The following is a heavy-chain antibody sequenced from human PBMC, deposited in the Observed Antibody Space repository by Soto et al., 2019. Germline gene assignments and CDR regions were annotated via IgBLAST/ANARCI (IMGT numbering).Heavy chain of an antibody. V-gene: IGHV4-31*03. D-gene: IGHD3-10*01. CDR2: IYYSGST. CDR1: GGSVSSSGSY. Sequence: QVQLQESGPGLVEASQTLSLTCSVSGGSVSSSGSYWSWIRQRPGNGLEWIGYIYYSGSTKYNPSPQSRLSLSIDTSKNPFSLRLSTLTAADTAVYYCARWSYGSGSYFQAYFDFWGQGSLVTVSS. J-gene: IGHJ4*02. CDR3: ARWSYGSGSYFQAYFDF.